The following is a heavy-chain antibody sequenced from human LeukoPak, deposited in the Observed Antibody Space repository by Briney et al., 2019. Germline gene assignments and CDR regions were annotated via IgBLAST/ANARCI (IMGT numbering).Heavy chain of an antibody. D-gene: IGHD5-18*01. CDR2: ISSSSSYI. CDR3: ARGTGYTYGFTGRERTKSRLDY. J-gene: IGHJ4*02. V-gene: IGHV3-21*01. Sequence: GGSLRLSCAASGFTFSSYAMSWVRQAPGKGLEWVSSISSSSSYIYYADSVKGRFIISRDNSKNTLYLQMNSLRAEDTAVYYCARGTGYTYGFTGRERTKSRLDYWGQGTLVTVSS. CDR1: GFTFSSYA.